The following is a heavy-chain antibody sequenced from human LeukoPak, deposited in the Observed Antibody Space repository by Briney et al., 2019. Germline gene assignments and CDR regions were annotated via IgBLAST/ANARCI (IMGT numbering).Heavy chain of an antibody. CDR3: ARDAEVVPAASNWFDP. J-gene: IGHJ5*02. Sequence: PSETLSLTCTVSGYSISSGYYWGWIRPPPGKGLEWIGSIYHSGSTYYNPSLKSRVTISVDTSKNQFSLKLSSVTAADTAVYYCARDAEVVPAASNWFDPWGQGTLVTVTS. V-gene: IGHV4-38-2*02. CDR1: GYSISSGYY. D-gene: IGHD2-2*01. CDR2: IYHSGST.